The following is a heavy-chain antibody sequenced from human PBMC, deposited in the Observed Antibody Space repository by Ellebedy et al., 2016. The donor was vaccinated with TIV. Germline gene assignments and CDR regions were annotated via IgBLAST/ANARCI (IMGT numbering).Heavy chain of an antibody. J-gene: IGHJ4*02. V-gene: IGHV3-23*01. D-gene: IGHD2-8*01. CDR3: ARRGPLTTEWCFDY. CDR1: GFTFSTYA. Sequence: GESLKISCVASGFTFSTYAIHWVRQAPGKGLEWVSGISGGGETTIYADSVKGRFTVSRDNSKNTLTLQMNSLRAEDTAVYYCARRGPLTTEWCFDYWGQGTLVTVSS. CDR2: ISGGGETT.